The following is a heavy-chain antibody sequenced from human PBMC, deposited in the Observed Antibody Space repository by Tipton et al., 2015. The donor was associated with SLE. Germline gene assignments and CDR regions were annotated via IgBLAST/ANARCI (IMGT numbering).Heavy chain of an antibody. Sequence: TLSLTCTVSGYSISSDYFWGWIRQPPGKGLEWIGSIYYSGSTYYNPSLKSRVTISVDTSKNQFSLNLTSVTAADTAVYYCARFGGGKQFYVWGQGALVTVSS. CDR3: ARFGGGKQFYV. D-gene: IGHD3-16*01. J-gene: IGHJ4*02. CDR2: IYYSGST. V-gene: IGHV4-38-2*02. CDR1: GYSISSDYF.